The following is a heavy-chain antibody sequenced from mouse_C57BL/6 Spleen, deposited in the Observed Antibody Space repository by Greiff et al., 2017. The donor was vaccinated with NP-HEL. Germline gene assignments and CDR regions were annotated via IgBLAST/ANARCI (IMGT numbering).Heavy chain of an antibody. CDR2: IYPGNSDT. V-gene: IGHV1-5*01. CDR1: GYTFTSYW. CDR3: TKSMVTTGEGYFDY. D-gene: IGHD2-2*01. Sequence: VQLQQSGTVLARPGASVKMSCKTSGYTFTSYWMHWVKQRPGQGLEWIGAIYPGNSDTSYNQKFKGKAKLTAVTSASTAYMELSSLTNEDSAVYYCTKSMVTTGEGYFDYWGQGTTLTVSS. J-gene: IGHJ2*01.